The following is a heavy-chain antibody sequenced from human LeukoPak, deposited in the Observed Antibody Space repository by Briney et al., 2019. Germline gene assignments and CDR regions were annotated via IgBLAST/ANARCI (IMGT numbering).Heavy chain of an antibody. CDR1: GFSFSSYW. CDR3: ARGRENWDNWFDS. D-gene: IGHD7-27*01. CDR2: INGDGGST. V-gene: IGHV3-74*01. Sequence: PGGSLRLSCVASGFSFSSYWIHWVRQAPGKGLVWVSRINGDGGSTDYADSVKGRFTISRDNARSTLFLQMNSLRAEDTAVYYCARGRENWDNWFDSWGQGIPVTVSS. J-gene: IGHJ5*01.